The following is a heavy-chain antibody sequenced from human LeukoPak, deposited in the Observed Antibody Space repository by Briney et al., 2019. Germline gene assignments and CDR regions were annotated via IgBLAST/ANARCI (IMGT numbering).Heavy chain of an antibody. Sequence: GGSLRLSCAASGFTFSDYYMSWIRQAPGKGLEWVSYISSSGSTIYYADSVKGRFTISRDNAKNSLYLQMNSLRAEDTAVYYCARDPFFGFGELLTPYYYGMDVWGQGTTVTVSS. V-gene: IGHV3-11*01. CDR3: ARDPFFGFGELLTPYYYGMDV. J-gene: IGHJ6*02. CDR1: GFTFSDYY. CDR2: ISSSGSTI. D-gene: IGHD3-10*01.